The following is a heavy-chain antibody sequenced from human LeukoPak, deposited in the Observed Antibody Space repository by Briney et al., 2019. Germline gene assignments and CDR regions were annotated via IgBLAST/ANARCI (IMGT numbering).Heavy chain of an antibody. CDR1: GGTFSSYA. V-gene: IGHV1-69*01. CDR2: IIPIFGTA. Sequence: SVKVSCKASGGTFSSYAISWVRQAPGQGLEWMGGIIPIFGTANYAQKFQGRVTITVDESTSTAYMELSSLRSEDTAVYYCARVGYYYDSSGFYFDYWGQGTLVTVSS. J-gene: IGHJ4*02. D-gene: IGHD3-22*01. CDR3: ARVGYYYDSSGFYFDY.